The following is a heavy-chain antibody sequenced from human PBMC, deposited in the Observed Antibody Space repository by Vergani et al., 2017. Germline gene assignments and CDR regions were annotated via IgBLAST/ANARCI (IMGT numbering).Heavy chain of an antibody. CDR2: IIPIFGTA. CDR1: GGTFSSYA. D-gene: IGHD5-24*01. V-gene: IGHV1-69*01. J-gene: IGHJ4*02. CDR3: ARGGPVGRLQLFYRFDY. Sequence: QVQLVQSGAEVKKPGSSVKVSCKASGGTFSSYAISWVRQAPGQGLEWMGGIIPIFGTANYAQKFQGSVTITADESTSTAYMELSSLRSEDTAVYYCARGGPVGRLQLFYRFDYWGQGTLVTVSS.